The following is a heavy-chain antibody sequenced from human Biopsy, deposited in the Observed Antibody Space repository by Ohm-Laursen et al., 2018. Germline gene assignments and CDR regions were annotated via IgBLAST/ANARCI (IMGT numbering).Heavy chain of an antibody. CDR1: GFSLSARGMC. D-gene: IGHD6-13*01. J-gene: IGHJ6*02. CDR3: ARTPILIVSAGLVYRHRRHLQGMDV. V-gene: IGHV2-70*11. CDR2: VDRDDYK. Sequence: TQTLTLTCSFSGFSLSARGMCVSWIRQAPGKALEWLARVDRDDYKDYRASLQTKLSISKDTSNDQMVLTVNNVDPADTATYYCARTPILIVSAGLVYRHRRHLQGMDVWGQGIAVTVS.